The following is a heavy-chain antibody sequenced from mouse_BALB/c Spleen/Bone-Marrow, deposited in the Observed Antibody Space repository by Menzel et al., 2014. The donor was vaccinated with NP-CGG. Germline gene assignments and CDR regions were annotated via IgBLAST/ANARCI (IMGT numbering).Heavy chain of an antibody. CDR2: INPDSSTI. J-gene: IGHJ4*01. D-gene: IGHD1-1*01. CDR1: GFDFSRYW. CDR3: TRLGYYGMMAY. V-gene: IGHV4-1*02. Sequence: EVQLQESGGGLVQPGGSLKLSRAASGFDFSRYWMGWVRQAPGRGLKWIGEINPDSSTINYTPSLKDKFIISRDNAKNALYLQMSKVRSEDTALYYCTRLGYYGMMAYWGQGTSVTVSS.